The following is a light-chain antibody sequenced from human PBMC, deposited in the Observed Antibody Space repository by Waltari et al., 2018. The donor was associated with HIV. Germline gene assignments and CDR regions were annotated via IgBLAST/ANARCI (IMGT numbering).Light chain of an antibody. V-gene: IGLV2-23*02. CDR2: EVT. J-gene: IGLJ3*02. CDR1: SSAVGAYNI. Sequence: QSALTQPASVSGSPGQSITISCTGTSSAVGAYNIVSWYQQHPGTAPKLMIFEVTKRPSGVSDRFSGSKSGNTASLTISGLQAEDEADYYCCSYAGSSTWVFGGGTKLTVL. CDR3: CSYAGSSTWV.